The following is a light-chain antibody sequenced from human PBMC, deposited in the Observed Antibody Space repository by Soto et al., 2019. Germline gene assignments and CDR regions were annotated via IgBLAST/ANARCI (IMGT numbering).Light chain of an antibody. J-gene: IGKJ4*01. CDR1: QSLNNN. CDR2: SAH. CDR3: QQYNQWPLT. V-gene: IGKV3-15*01. Sequence: EIVMTQSPATRSVSPGERATLSCRASQSLNNNLAWYQQKPGQAPRLLIYSAHTRATGVPARFSGSGSGTEFTLTISSLQSEDLAVFYCQQYNQWPLTFGGGTNVETK.